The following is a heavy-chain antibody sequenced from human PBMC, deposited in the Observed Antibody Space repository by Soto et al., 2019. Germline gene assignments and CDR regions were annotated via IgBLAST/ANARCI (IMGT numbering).Heavy chain of an antibody. CDR1: GYTFTSFD. V-gene: IGHV1-8*01. Sequence: QVQLVQSGAEVKKPGASVKVSCKTSGYTFTSFDLNWVRQATGQGPEWMGWMNPNRDNTGYAQKFQGRVTMNRNTSISKAYKELSSLRSEDTAVYYCAVNIAATGTFDYWGQGTLVTVSS. D-gene: IGHD6-13*01. CDR3: AVNIAATGTFDY. J-gene: IGHJ4*02. CDR2: MNPNRDNT.